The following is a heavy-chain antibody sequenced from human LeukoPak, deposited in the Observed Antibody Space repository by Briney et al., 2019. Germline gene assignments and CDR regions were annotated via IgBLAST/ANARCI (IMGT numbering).Heavy chain of an antibody. CDR1: GFTFSSYV. CDR3: AKALSGSFDY. J-gene: IGHJ4*02. Sequence: GGSLRLSCAASGFTFSSYVMHWVRQAPGKGLEWVAVISYDGSNKYYADSVKGRFTISRDNSKNTLYLQMNSLRAEDTAVYYCAKALSGSFDYWGQGTLVTVSS. D-gene: IGHD3-10*01. CDR2: ISYDGSNK. V-gene: IGHV3-30*18.